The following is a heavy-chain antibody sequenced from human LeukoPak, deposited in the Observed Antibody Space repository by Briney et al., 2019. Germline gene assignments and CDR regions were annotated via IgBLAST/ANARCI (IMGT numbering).Heavy chain of an antibody. CDR3: ARELFDFDY. Sequence: PGGSLRLSCAPSGFTFDNFAMTWVRQAPGKGLEWVSEITGSGGSTYYADSVKGRFTISRDNSKNTLYLQMNSLRAEDTAICYCARELFDFDYWGQGTLVTVSS. J-gene: IGHJ4*02. CDR2: ITGSGGST. CDR1: GFTFDNFA. D-gene: IGHD3-10*01. V-gene: IGHV3-23*01.